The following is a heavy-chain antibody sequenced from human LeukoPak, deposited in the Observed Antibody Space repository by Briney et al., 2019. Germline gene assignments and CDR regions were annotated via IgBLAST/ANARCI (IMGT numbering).Heavy chain of an antibody. J-gene: IGHJ4*02. Sequence: ASVEVSCKASGYTFTSYGIIWVRQAPGQGLQWMGGITTYNGNTNYAQNLQGRVTMATDTSTSTAYMELRNLISDDTAVYFCARESSFDYWGQGTLVTVSS. CDR1: GYTFTSYG. CDR2: ITTYNGNT. D-gene: IGHD6-6*01. V-gene: IGHV1-18*01. CDR3: ARESSFDY.